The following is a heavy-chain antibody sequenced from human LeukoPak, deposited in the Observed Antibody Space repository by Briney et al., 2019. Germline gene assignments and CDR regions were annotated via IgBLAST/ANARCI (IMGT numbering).Heavy chain of an antibody. Sequence: SETLSLTCTVSGGSITSSAYYWGWIRQPQGKGLEWIGSIYYSGRTYYNPSLKSRVTISVDTSKNQFSLKLSSVTAADTAVYYCASYCSGGSCQLDDAFDIWGQGTMVTVSS. CDR1: GGSITSSAYY. D-gene: IGHD2-15*01. CDR3: ASYCSGGSCQLDDAFDI. V-gene: IGHV4-39*07. CDR2: IYYSGRT. J-gene: IGHJ3*02.